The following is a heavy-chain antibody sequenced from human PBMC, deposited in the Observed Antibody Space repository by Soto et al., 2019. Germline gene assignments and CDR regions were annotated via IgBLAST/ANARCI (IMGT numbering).Heavy chain of an antibody. CDR1: GFTVRSYW. Sequence: PGCCLGLSSVASGFTVRSYWMHWVRQSPGKGLVWVSQINSDGSSANYADAVKGRFTFSRDNAKKTLYLQMNSLRAEDTAVYYCARGACNGTSCYVFDPWGPGTLVTVSS. CDR3: ARGACNGTSCYVFDP. V-gene: IGHV3-74*01. CDR2: INSDGSSA. D-gene: IGHD2-2*01. J-gene: IGHJ5*02.